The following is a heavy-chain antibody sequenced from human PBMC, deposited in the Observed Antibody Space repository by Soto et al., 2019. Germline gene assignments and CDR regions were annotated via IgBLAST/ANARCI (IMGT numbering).Heavy chain of an antibody. CDR2: IYPGDSDT. V-gene: IGHV5-51*01. J-gene: IGHJ6*02. D-gene: IGHD3-22*01. Sequence: PGESLKLSCKGSGYSFTTSWIGWVRQMPGKGLEWMGIIYPGDSDTRYSPSFQGQVTISADKSISTAYLQWSSLKASDTAMYYCARQSYYDSSGYYSDGYYYGMDVWGQGTTVTVSS. CDR1: GYSFTTSW. CDR3: ARQSYYDSSGYYSDGYYYGMDV.